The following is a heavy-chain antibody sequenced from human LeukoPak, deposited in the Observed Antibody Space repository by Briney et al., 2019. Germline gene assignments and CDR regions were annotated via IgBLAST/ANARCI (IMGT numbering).Heavy chain of an antibody. J-gene: IGHJ5*02. Sequence: GGSLRLSCAASGFTFSSYGMHWVRQAPGKGLEWVAVIWYDGSNKYYADSVKGRFTISRDNSKNTLYLQMNSLRAGDTAVYYCAREAAAGPTNNWFDPWGQGTLVTVSS. D-gene: IGHD6-13*01. CDR2: IWYDGSNK. V-gene: IGHV3-33*01. CDR3: AREAAAGPTNNWFDP. CDR1: GFTFSSYG.